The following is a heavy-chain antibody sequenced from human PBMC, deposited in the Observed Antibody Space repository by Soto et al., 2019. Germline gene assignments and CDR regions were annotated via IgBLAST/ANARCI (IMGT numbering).Heavy chain of an antibody. CDR1: GFTFSSYG. D-gene: IGHD1-20*01. J-gene: IGHJ3*02. CDR3: AKARYPAGAFDI. Sequence: WSLRLSCAASGFTFSSYGMHWVRQAPGKGLEWVAVISYDGSNKYYADSVKGRFTISRDNSKNTLYLQMNSLRAEDTAVYYCAKARYPAGAFDIWGQGTMVTV. V-gene: IGHV3-30*18. CDR2: ISYDGSNK.